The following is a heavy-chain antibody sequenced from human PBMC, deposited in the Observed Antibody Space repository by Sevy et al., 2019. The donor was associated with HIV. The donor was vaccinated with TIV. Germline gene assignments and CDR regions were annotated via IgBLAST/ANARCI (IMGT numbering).Heavy chain of an antibody. Sequence: GVSLRLSCAVSGFTFSSYEMNWVRQAPGKGLEWVSYIGSLGSPINYADSVKGRITISRDNAKNSLYLQMNSLRAEDTAVYYCVRVGIETAFYGMDVWGQGTTVTVSS. J-gene: IGHJ6*02. CDR2: IGSLGSPI. CDR1: GFTFSSYE. V-gene: IGHV3-48*03. CDR3: VRVGIETAFYGMDV.